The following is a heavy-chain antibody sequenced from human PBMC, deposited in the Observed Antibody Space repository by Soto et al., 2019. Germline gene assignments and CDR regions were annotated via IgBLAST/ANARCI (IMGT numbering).Heavy chain of an antibody. J-gene: IGHJ6*02. V-gene: IGHV1-69*13. CDR1: GGTFSSYA. D-gene: IGHD2-2*01. CDR2: IIPIFGTA. CDR3: ARSVVVPADGWGYYYYYGMDV. Sequence: SVKVSCKASGGTFSSYAISWVRQAPGQGLEWMGGIIPIFGTANYAQKFQGRVTITADESTSTAYMELSSLRSEDTAVYYCARSVVVPADGWGYYYYYGMDVWG.